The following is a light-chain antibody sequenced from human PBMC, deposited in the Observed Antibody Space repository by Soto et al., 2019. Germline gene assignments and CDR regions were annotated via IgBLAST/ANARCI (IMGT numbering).Light chain of an antibody. CDR2: EVN. Sequence: QSALTQPPSASGSPGQSVTISCTGTSRDVGGYNYVSWYQQNPGKVPKLMIYEVNKRPSGVPDRFSGSKSGNTASLTVSGLQTEDEADYYCSSYAGDNSLLFGGGTKLTVL. V-gene: IGLV2-8*01. CDR3: SSYAGDNSLL. J-gene: IGLJ2*01. CDR1: SRDVGGYNY.